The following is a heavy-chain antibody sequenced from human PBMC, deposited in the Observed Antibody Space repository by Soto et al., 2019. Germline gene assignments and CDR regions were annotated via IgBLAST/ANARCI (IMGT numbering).Heavy chain of an antibody. CDR1: GYTFTSYY. J-gene: IGHJ6*02. V-gene: IGHV1-46*01. Sequence: GASVKVSCKASGYTFTSYYMHWVRQAPGQGLEWMGIINPSGGSTSYAQKFQGRVTMTRDTSTSTVYMELSSLRSEDTAVYYCARERMGSSWYSYYGMDVWGQGTTVTVSS. CDR3: ARERMGSSWYSYYGMDV. D-gene: IGHD6-13*01. CDR2: INPSGGST.